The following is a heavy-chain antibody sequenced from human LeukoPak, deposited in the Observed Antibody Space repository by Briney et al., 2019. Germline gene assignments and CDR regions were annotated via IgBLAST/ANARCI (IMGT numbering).Heavy chain of an antibody. Sequence: SEXLSLTCTVSGGSISSSSYYWGWIRQPPGKGLEWIGSIYYSGSTYYNPSLKSRVTISVDTSKNQFSLKLSSVTAADTAVYYCARPYRGYYFDYWGQGTLVTVSS. V-gene: IGHV4-39*01. CDR2: IYYSGST. CDR1: GGSISSSSYY. J-gene: IGHJ4*02. CDR3: ARPYRGYYFDY. D-gene: IGHD5-12*01.